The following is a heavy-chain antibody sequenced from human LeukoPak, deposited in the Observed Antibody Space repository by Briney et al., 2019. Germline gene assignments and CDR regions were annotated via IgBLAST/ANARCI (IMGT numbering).Heavy chain of an antibody. V-gene: IGHV4-30-2*01. Sequence: SSQTLSLTCAVSGDSISSGDYSWSWIRQPSGKGLEWIGYIFHSGSSYYNPSLKSRVTISVDKSKNQFSLRLTSVTAADTAVYYCARELWFVNAPGSWFDPWGQETLVTVSS. CDR3: ARELWFVNAPGSWFDP. J-gene: IGHJ5*02. D-gene: IGHD3-10*01. CDR2: IFHSGSS. CDR1: GDSISSGDYS.